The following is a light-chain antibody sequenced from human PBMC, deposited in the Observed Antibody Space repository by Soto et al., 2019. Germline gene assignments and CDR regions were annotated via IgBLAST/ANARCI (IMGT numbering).Light chain of an antibody. CDR3: QQSYGRQT. CDR2: AAS. CDR1: QNIDIF. J-gene: IGKJ1*01. Sequence: DSQMTQSPSSLSASVGDRVTITCRSSQNIDIFLCWYQKKPGKAPKIVFYAASTVQPGVPSRFSGSGSGTDLTLTISLLQPEDFATYFCQQSYGRQTFGQGTRVEIK. V-gene: IGKV1-39*01.